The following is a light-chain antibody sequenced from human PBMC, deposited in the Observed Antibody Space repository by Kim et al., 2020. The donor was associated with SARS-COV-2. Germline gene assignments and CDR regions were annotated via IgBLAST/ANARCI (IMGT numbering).Light chain of an antibody. CDR2: DVS. CDR3: SSYTSISTFV. J-gene: IGLJ1*01. Sequence: QSVLTQPASVSGSPGQSITISCTGTSSDVGGYNYVSWYQQHPGKAPNLMIYDVSKRPSGVSNRFSGSKSGNTASLTISGLQAEDEADYYCSSYTSISTFVFGTGTKVTVL. V-gene: IGLV2-14*01. CDR1: SSDVGGYNY.